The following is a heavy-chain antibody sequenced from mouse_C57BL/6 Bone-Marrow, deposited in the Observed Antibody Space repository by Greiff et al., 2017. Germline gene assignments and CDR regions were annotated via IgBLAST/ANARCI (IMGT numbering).Heavy chain of an antibody. V-gene: IGHV14-4*01. CDR2: IDPETGDT. J-gene: IGHJ4*01. CDR1: GFNIKDDY. CDR3: TNGILRPYYYAMDD. D-gene: IGHD1-2*01. Sequence: VQLKQSGAELVRPGASVKLSCTASGFNIKDDYMHWVKQRPEQGLEWIGWIDPETGDTAYASKFQGKATITADTSSNTAYLQRSSLTSEDTAVYDCTNGILRPYYYAMDDWGKGTSVTVSS.